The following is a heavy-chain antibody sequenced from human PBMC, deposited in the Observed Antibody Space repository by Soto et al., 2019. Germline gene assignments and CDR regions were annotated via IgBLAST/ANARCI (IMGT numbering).Heavy chain of an antibody. V-gene: IGHV3-23*01. D-gene: IGHD6-19*01. CDR1: GFTFSSYW. CDR3: AKDFWWKVAVAGPYFDY. J-gene: IGHJ4*02. Sequence: GGSLRLSCAAPGFTFSSYWMNWVRQAPGKGLEWVSAISGSGGSTYYADSVKGRFTISRDNSKNTLYLQMNSLRAEDTAVYYCAKDFWWKVAVAGPYFDYWGQGTLVTVSS. CDR2: ISGSGGST.